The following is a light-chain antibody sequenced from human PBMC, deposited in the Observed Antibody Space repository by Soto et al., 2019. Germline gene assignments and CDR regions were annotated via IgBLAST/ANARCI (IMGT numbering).Light chain of an antibody. V-gene: IGKV1-5*01. CDR2: DAS. J-gene: IGKJ1*01. CDR1: QSISGW. Sequence: DIQMTQSPSTLSGSVGDRVTITCRASQSISGWLAWYQQKPGKAPKLLIYDASSLESGVPSRFSGSGSGTEFTLTISSLQPDDFATYYCQQYNSYSPWTFGQGTKVDIK. CDR3: QQYNSYSPWT.